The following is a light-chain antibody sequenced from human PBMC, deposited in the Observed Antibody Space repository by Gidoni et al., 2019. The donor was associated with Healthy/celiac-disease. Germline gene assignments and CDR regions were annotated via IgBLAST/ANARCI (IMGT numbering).Light chain of an antibody. V-gene: IGKV3-11*01. J-gene: IGKJ1*01. CDR1: QRVSSY. CDR3: QQRSNWPWT. Sequence: EIVLTQSPATLSLSPGERATLSCRASQRVSSYLAWYQQKHGQAPRLLIYDASNRATGIPARFSGSGSGTDFTLTISILEPEDFAVYYCQQRSNWPWTFGQGTKVEIK. CDR2: DAS.